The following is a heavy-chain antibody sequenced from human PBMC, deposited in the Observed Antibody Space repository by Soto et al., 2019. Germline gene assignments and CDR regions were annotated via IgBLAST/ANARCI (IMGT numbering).Heavy chain of an antibody. D-gene: IGHD3-3*01. Sequence: ASVKVSCKASGYTFTGYYMHWVRQAPGQGLEWMGWITPNSGGTNYAQKFQGRVTMTRDTPISTAYMELSRLRSDDTAVYYCARDFWSGYYVHYGMDVWSVGTTVTGSS. V-gene: IGHV1-2*02. CDR2: ITPNSGGT. CDR3: ARDFWSGYYVHYGMDV. CDR1: GYTFTGYY. J-gene: IGHJ6*04.